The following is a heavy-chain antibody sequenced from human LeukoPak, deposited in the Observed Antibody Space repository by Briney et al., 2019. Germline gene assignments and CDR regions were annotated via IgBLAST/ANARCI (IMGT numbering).Heavy chain of an antibody. D-gene: IGHD3-22*01. V-gene: IGHV4-59*08. Sequence: SETLSLTCTVSGGSISSYYWSWIRQPPGKGLEWIGYFYYSGSTNYNPSLKSRVTISVDTSKNQFSLKLSSVTAADTAVYYCARQLYYYDSNRGEYYFDYWGQGTLVTVSS. J-gene: IGHJ4*02. CDR2: FYYSGST. CDR1: GGSISSYY. CDR3: ARQLYYYDSNRGEYYFDY.